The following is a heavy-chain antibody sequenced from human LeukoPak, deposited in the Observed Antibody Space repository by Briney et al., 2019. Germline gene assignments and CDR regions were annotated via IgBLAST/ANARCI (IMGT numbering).Heavy chain of an antibody. J-gene: IGHJ4*02. CDR1: GFTFSSYA. CDR3: AKGRGLSSGWADY. D-gene: IGHD6-19*01. Sequence: GRSLRLSCAASGFTFSSYAMHWVRQAPGKGLEWVAVISYDGSNKYYADSVKGRFTISRDNSKNTLYLQMNSLRAEDTAVYYCAKGRGLSSGWADYWGQGTLVTVSS. CDR2: ISYDGSNK. V-gene: IGHV3-30*04.